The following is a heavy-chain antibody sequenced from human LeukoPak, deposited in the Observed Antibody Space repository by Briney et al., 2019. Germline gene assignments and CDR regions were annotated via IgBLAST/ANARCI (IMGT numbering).Heavy chain of an antibody. Sequence: PSETLSLTCAVYGGSFSGYYWGWIRQPPGKGLEWIGSIYYSGSTYYNPSLKSRVTISVDTSKNQFSLKLSSVTAADTAVYYCARRLWLPPSAFDIWGQGTMVTVSS. CDR1: GGSFSGYY. V-gene: IGHV4-39*01. CDR2: IYYSGST. J-gene: IGHJ3*02. CDR3: ARRLWLPPSAFDI. D-gene: IGHD5-18*01.